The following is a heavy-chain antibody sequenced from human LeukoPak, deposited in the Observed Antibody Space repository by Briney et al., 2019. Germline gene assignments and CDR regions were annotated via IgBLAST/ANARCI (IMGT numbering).Heavy chain of an antibody. CDR2: IYYSGST. CDR1: GGSISSYY. J-gene: IGHJ4*02. Sequence: SETLSLTCTVSGGSISSYYWSWIRQPPGKGLEWIGYIYYSGSTNYNPSLKSRVTMSVDTSKNQFSLDLSSVTAADTAVYYCARGGGTYYPDFWGQGTLVTVSS. CDR3: ARGGGTYYPDF. D-gene: IGHD1-26*01. V-gene: IGHV4-59*12.